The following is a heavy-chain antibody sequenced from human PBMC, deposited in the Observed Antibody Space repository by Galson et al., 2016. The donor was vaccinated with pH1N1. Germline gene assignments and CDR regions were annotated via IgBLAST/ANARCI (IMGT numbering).Heavy chain of an antibody. CDR1: GFAFNTFS. CDR2: LSFDETNR. Sequence: SLRLSCAASGFAFNTFSFHWVRQAPGKGLEWVALLSFDETNRHYADSVKGRFTISRDNSKDTLCLQMDSLRAEDTAVYYCARDKGTSQWELRGIFDSWGQGSLVTVSS. J-gene: IGHJ4*02. D-gene: IGHD1-26*01. V-gene: IGHV3-30*01. CDR3: ARDKGTSQWELRGIFDS.